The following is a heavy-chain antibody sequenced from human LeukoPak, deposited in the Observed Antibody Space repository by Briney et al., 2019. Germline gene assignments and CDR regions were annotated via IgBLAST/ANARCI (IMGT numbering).Heavy chain of an antibody. CDR3: ARDRYYYDSSGYFIFDY. J-gene: IGHJ4*02. CDR2: ISSSSSYI. Sequence: GGSLRLSCAASGSTFSSYSMNWVRQAPGKGLEWVSSISSSSSYIYYADSVKGRFTISRDNAKNSLYLQMSSLRAEDTAVYYCARDRYYYDSSGYFIFDYWGQGTLVTVSS. V-gene: IGHV3-21*01. CDR1: GSTFSSYS. D-gene: IGHD3-22*01.